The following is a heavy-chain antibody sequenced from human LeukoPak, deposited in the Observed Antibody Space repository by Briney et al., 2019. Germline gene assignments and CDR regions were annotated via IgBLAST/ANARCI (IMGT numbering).Heavy chain of an antibody. CDR2: ISAYNGNT. V-gene: IGHV1-2*02. CDR1: GYTFTGYY. D-gene: IGHD3-10*01. J-gene: IGHJ5*02. Sequence: GASVKVSCKASGYTFTGYYMHWVRQAPGQGLEWMGWISAYNGNTNYAQKLQGRVTMTRDTSISTAYMELSRLRSDDTAVYYCARAMVRGVSRVYWFDPWGQGTLVTVSS. CDR3: ARAMVRGVSRVYWFDP.